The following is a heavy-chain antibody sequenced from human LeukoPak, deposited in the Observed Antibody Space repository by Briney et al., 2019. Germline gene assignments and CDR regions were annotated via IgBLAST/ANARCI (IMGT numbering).Heavy chain of an antibody. CDR1: GFTVSSYS. J-gene: IGHJ1*01. D-gene: IGHD2-2*02. Sequence: PGGSVRLSCAASGFTVSSYSVSWVRQAPGKGLECVATFSSDGRTSYADSVKGRFTISRDTSQNTVFLQMNNLRDEDTALYYCATILYGWGQGTLVTVSS. CDR3: ATILYG. V-gene: IGHV3-53*01. CDR2: FSSDGRT.